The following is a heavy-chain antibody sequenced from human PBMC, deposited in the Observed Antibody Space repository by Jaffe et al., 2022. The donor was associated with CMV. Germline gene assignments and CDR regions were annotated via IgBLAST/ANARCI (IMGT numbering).Heavy chain of an antibody. D-gene: IGHD5-18*01. J-gene: IGHJ6*03. CDR3: ARGAGYSYGFYHYMDV. Sequence: EVQLVQSGAEVKKPGESLRISCKGSGYSFTSYWISWVRQMPGKGLEWMGRIDPSDSYTNYSPSFQGHVTISADKSISTAYLQWSSLKASDTAMYYCARGAGYSYGFYHYMDVWGKGTTVTVSS. V-gene: IGHV5-10-1*03. CDR1: GYSFTSYW. CDR2: IDPSDSYT.